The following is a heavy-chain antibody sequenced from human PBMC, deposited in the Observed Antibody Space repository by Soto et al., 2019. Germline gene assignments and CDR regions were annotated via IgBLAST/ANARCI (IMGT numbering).Heavy chain of an antibody. D-gene: IGHD7-27*01. J-gene: IGHJ6*02. CDR1: GGTFSSYA. V-gene: IGHV1-69*12. CDR3: ACHWGQTKRYYYYGMDV. Sequence: QVQLVQSGAEVKKRGSSVKVSCKASGGTFSSYAISWVRQAPGQGLEWMGGIIPIFGTADYAQNFQGRVTITADESTSTAYMELSSLRSEDTAVYYCACHWGQTKRYYYYGMDVWGQGTTVTVSS. CDR2: IIPIFGTA.